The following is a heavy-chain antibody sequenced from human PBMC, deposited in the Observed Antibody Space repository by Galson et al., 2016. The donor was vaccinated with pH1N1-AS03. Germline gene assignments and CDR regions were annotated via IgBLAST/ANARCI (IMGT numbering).Heavy chain of an antibody. CDR3: ARTAVSIPGTREWYFDL. J-gene: IGHJ2*01. Sequence: TLSLTCPVSGGSIRNTFYFWGWVRQPPGRGLEWIGSIFYTGSAYYNPSLESRVTISIDTSRNQFSLNPASVTAADTAGYYCARTAVSIPGTREWYFDLWGRGSLVTVAS. CDR2: IFYTGSA. CDR1: GGSIRNTFYF. V-gene: IGHV4-39*07. D-gene: IGHD1-26*01.